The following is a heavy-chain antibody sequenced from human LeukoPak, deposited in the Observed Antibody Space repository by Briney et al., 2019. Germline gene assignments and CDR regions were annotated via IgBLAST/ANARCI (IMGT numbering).Heavy chain of an antibody. V-gene: IGHV4-30-4*08. J-gene: IGHJ4*02. CDR2: IYYSGST. CDR1: GGSISSSSYY. CDR3: ARDRDGYNPFDY. Sequence: SETLSLTCTVSGGSISSSSYYWSWIRQPPGKGLEWIGYIYYSGSTYYNPSLKSRVTISVDTSKNQFSLKLSSVTAADTAVYYCARDRDGYNPFDYWGQGTLVTVSS. D-gene: IGHD5-24*01.